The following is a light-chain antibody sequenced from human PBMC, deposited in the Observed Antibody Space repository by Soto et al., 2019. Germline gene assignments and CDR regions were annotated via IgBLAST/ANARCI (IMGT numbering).Light chain of an antibody. CDR1: QDISNY. J-gene: IGKJ1*01. CDR3: KQSYSTPVT. CDR2: AAS. Sequence: DIQMTQSPSSLSASVGDRVTITCQASQDISNYLNWYQQKPGKAPKLLIYAASSLQSGVPSRFSGSGSGADFTLTIRSLQPEDFATYYCKQSYSTPVTVGQGTKVDIK. V-gene: IGKV1-39*01.